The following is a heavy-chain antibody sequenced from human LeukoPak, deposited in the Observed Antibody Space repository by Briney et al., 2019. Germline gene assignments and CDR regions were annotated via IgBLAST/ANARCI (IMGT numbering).Heavy chain of an antibody. CDR1: GFTFSRYE. J-gene: IGHJ4*02. CDR2: ISRSGDTI. V-gene: IGHV3-48*03. D-gene: IGHD3-10*01. Sequence: GGSLRLSCAASGFTFSRYEMNWVRQAPGKGLEWVSYISRSGDTIYFADSVKGRFTISRDNAKNSLYLQMSSLRAEDTAVYYCARDYASDYWGQGTVVTVSS. CDR3: ARDYASDY.